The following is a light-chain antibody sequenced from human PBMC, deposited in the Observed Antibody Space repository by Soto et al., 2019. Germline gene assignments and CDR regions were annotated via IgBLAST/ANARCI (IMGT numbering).Light chain of an antibody. V-gene: IGLV1-51*02. CDR1: SSNIGNNY. CDR3: GTWDSSPSV. CDR2: ENN. Sequence: QSVLTQPPSVSAAPGQKVTISCSGSSSNIGNNYVSWYQQLPGTAPKLLIYENNKRPSGIPDRFSGSKSGTSATLGITGLQTGDEADYYCGTWDSSPSVFGTGTKVTVL. J-gene: IGLJ1*01.